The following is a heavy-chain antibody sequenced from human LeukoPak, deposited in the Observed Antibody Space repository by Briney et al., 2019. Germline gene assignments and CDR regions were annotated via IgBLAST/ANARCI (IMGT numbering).Heavy chain of an antibody. Sequence: GGSLRLSCAAPGFTFSNAWMSWVRKAPGKGLEWLADIKQDGSKLYYVDSVKGRLTISRDNARNSVYLQMNNLRVEDTAVYYCARDDHELGYCTGSSCSAASDWGKGTTVTVSS. CDR2: IKQDGSKL. J-gene: IGHJ6*04. CDR3: ARDDHELGYCTGSSCSAASD. V-gene: IGHV3-7*01. D-gene: IGHD2-8*02. CDR1: GFTFSNAW.